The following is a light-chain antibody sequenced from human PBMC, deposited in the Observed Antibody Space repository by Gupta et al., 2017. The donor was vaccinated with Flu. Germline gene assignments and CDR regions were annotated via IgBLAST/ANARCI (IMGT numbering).Light chain of an antibody. V-gene: IGLV2-23*02. CDR1: GNDVGSYNV. CDR2: EVS. J-gene: IGLJ2*01. Sequence: ITNSWNGTGNDVGSYNVVDWDQQHPGKAPKFMNYEVSKRPAGVANRFSGSKSGNTASLTISGLQAEDEADYYCCADGVSGMVVFGGGTKVTVL. CDR3: CADGVSGMVV.